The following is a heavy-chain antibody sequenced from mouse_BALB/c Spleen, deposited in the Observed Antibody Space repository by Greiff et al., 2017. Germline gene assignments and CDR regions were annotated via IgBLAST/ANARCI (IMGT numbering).Heavy chain of an antibody. J-gene: IGHJ2*01. D-gene: IGHD1-1*01. V-gene: IGHV2-3*01. CDR2: IWGDGST. CDR1: GFSLTSYG. CDR3: DRTPPYGSSHDY. Sequence: VKLMESGPGLVAPSQSLSITCTVSGFSLTSYGVSWVRQPPGQGLEWLGVIWGDGSTNYHSALMSSLSISKDNSKNQVFSKLNSLQTDDTATYYCDRTPPYGSSHDYWGQGTTLTVSS.